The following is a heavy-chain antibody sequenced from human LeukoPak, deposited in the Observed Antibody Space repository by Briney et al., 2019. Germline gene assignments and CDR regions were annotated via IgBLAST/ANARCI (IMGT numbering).Heavy chain of an antibody. CDR1: GFTFSSYG. J-gene: IGHJ3*02. D-gene: IGHD4-17*01. V-gene: IGHV3-30*03. Sequence: GGSLRLSCAASGFTFSSYGMHWVRQAPGKGLEWVAVISYDGSNKYYADSVKGRFTISRDNSKNTLYLQMNSLRAEDTAVYYCASPADDYGDSDAFDIWGQGTMVTVSS. CDR2: ISYDGSNK. CDR3: ASPADDYGDSDAFDI.